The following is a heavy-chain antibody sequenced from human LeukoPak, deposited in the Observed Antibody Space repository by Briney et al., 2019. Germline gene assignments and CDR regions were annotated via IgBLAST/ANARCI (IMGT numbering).Heavy chain of an antibody. D-gene: IGHD3-22*01. CDR3: ARGVTTYYYDSSGYYPDY. Sequence: HPGGSLRLSCAASGFTFSSYGMHWVRQAPGKGLEWVAVIWYDGSNKYYADSVKGRFTISRDNSKNTLYLQMNSLRAEDTAVYYCARGVTTYYYDSSGYYPDYWGQGTLVTVSS. CDR1: GFTFSSYG. CDR2: IWYDGSNK. V-gene: IGHV3-33*01. J-gene: IGHJ4*02.